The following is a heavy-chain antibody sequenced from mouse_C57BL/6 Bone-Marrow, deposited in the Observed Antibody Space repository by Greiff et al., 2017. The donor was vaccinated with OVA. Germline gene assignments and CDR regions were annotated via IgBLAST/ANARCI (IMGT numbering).Heavy chain of an antibody. J-gene: IGHJ1*03. Sequence: EVHLVESGGGLVQPGGSLSLSCAASGFTFTDYYMSWVRQPPGKALEWLGFIRNKANGYTTEYSASVKGRFTISRDNSQSILYLQMNALRADDSATYYCARPNYYGSSYWYFDVWGTGTTVTVSS. CDR2: IRNKANGYTT. D-gene: IGHD1-1*01. V-gene: IGHV7-3*01. CDR3: ARPNYYGSSYWYFDV. CDR1: GFTFTDYY.